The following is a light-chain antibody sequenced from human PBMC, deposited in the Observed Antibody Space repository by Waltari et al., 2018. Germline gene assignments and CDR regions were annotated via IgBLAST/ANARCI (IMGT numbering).Light chain of an antibody. CDR3: QQYTASLT. J-gene: IGKJ4*01. V-gene: IGKV1-5*03. Sequence: DIQMTQSPSTLSASVGDRLTITCRASQSISYWLAWYQQRPGKAPKLLIHRASLLESGVPSRFSGSGSGTEFTLTITSLQPEDFATYYCQQYTASLTFGGGTKVDLK. CDR1: QSISYW. CDR2: RAS.